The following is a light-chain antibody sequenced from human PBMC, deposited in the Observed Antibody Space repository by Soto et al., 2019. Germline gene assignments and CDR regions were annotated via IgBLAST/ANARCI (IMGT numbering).Light chain of an antibody. CDR1: SSDVGGYNY. CDR2: EVS. Sequence: QSALTQPPSASGSPGQSVTISCTGTSSDVGGYNYVSWYQQHPGKAPKLMIYEVSKRPSGVPDRFSGSKSGNTASLTVSGLQAEDEAYYYCSSYADGNNWVCGGGTNLTVL. V-gene: IGLV2-8*01. CDR3: SSYADGNNWV. J-gene: IGLJ3*02.